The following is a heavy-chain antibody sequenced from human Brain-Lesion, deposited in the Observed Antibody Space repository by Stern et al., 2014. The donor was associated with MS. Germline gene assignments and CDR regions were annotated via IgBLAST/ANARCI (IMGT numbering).Heavy chain of an antibody. Sequence: QVQLVESGGGLVKPGVSLRLSCAASGFIFSDYYMSWIRQAPGKGLEWVSYIGRSGDSIYYADSVKGRFTISRDNAKNSLYLQMNSLRAEDTAVYYCARGPRRYYGSESPNTYYYGMDVWGQGTTVTVSS. CDR2: IGRSGDSI. J-gene: IGHJ6*02. CDR3: ARGPRRYYGSESPNTYYYGMDV. CDR1: GFIFSDYY. V-gene: IGHV3-11*01. D-gene: IGHD3-10*01.